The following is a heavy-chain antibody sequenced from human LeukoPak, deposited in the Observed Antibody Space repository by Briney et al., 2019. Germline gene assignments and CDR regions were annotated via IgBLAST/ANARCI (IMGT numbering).Heavy chain of an antibody. D-gene: IGHD3-10*01. Sequence: PGGSLRLSCVDSGFTFTNAWMSWVRQAPGKGLAWIGRIKSKTDGETTNYAEPVRGRFTISRDDSKSAVYLQMNSLKIEDTAVYYCTTDLGTYYHGSQRLIPIDYWGQGTLVTVSS. V-gene: IGHV3-15*01. J-gene: IGHJ4*02. CDR3: TTDLGTYYHGSQRLIPIDY. CDR1: GFTFTNAW. CDR2: IKSKTDGETT.